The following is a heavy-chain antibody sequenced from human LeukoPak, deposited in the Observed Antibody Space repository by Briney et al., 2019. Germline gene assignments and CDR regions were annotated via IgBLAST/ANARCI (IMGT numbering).Heavy chain of an antibody. CDR2: IYSGGST. D-gene: IGHD6-19*01. V-gene: IGHV3-66*02. J-gene: IGHJ3*02. CDR3: AMSSGWIDAFDI. CDR1: GFTVSSNY. Sequence: GGSLRLSCVASGFTVSSNYMTWVRQAPGKGLEWVSVIYSGGSTYYADSVTGRFTISRENSKNTLYVQMNSLRVEDTAVYYCAMSSGWIDAFDIWGQGTMVTVSS.